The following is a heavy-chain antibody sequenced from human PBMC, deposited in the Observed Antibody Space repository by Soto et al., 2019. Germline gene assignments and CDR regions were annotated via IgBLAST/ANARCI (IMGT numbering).Heavy chain of an antibody. CDR3: ARVGQGAWYFDL. V-gene: IGHV3-74*01. D-gene: IGHD1-26*01. J-gene: IGHJ2*01. CDR1: GFSSITSG. CDR2: IKTDGSII. Sequence: EVQLVESGGGLVQPGGPLRLPFEPSGFSSITSGMHWVGQAPGKGLVWVSRIKTDGSIITYADSVKGRFTISRDNAKNTLYLQMNTLRAEDTAVYYCARVGQGAWYFDLWGRGTLVTVSS.